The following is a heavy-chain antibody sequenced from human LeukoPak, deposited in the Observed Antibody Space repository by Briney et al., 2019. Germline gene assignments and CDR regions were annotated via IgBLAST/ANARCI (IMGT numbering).Heavy chain of an antibody. CDR1: GGTFISYA. CDR3: ARDYSIAVAADAAIDAFDI. D-gene: IGHD6-19*01. J-gene: IGHJ3*02. V-gene: IGHV1-69*06. CDR2: IIPIFGTA. Sequence: EASVTVSCKASGGTFISYAISWVRQAPGQGLEWMGGIIPIFGTANYAQKFQGRVTITADKSTSTAYMELSSLRSEDTAVYYCARDYSIAVAADAAIDAFDIWGQGTMVTVSS.